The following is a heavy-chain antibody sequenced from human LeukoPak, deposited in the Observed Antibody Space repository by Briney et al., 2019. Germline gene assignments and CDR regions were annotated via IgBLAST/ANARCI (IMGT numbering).Heavy chain of an antibody. CDR2: INPNSGGT. D-gene: IGHD6-19*01. J-gene: IGHJ4*02. CDR1: GYTFTGYY. V-gene: IGHV1-2*02. CDR3: ARASQPSGWPRHDFDY. Sequence: VASVKVSCKASGYTFTGYYMHWVRQAPGQGLEWMGWINPNSGGTNYAQKFQGRVTMTRDTSISTAYMELSRLRSDDTAVYYCARASQPSGWPRHDFDYWGQGTLVTVSS.